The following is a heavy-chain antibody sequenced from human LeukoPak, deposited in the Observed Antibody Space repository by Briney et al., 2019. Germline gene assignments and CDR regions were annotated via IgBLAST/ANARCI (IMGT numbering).Heavy chain of an antibody. J-gene: IGHJ5*02. Sequence: SETLSLTCTVSGGSISSYYWSWIRQPPGKGLEWIGYIYYSGSTNYNPSLKSRVTISVDTTKNQFSLKPSSVTAADTAVYYCARDFNYDSSGYLYNWFDPWGQGTLVTVSS. CDR1: GGSISSYY. CDR3: ARDFNYDSSGYLYNWFDP. D-gene: IGHD3-22*01. V-gene: IGHV4-59*01. CDR2: IYYSGST.